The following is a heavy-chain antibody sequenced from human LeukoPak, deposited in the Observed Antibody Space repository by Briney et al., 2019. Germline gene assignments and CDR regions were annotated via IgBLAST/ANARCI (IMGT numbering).Heavy chain of an antibody. CDR1: GFTFSDYY. Sequence: GGSLRLSCAASGFTFSDYYMSWVRQAPGKGLEWVSAISGSGGSTYYADSVKGRFTISRDNSKNTLYLQMNSLRAEDTAVYYCARRAGAYSHPYDYWGQGTLVTVSS. CDR2: ISGSGGST. J-gene: IGHJ4*02. V-gene: IGHV3-23*01. CDR3: ARRAGAYSHPYDY. D-gene: IGHD4/OR15-4a*01.